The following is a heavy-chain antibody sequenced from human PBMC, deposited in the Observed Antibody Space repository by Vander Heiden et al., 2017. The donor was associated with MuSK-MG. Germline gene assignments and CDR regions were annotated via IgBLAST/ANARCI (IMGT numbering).Heavy chain of an antibody. CDR2: IYSGGST. V-gene: IGHV3-53*01. CDR1: GFTVSSNY. CDR3: ARDRTEDIVVVPAAMKEWGYFDL. Sequence: EVQLVESGGGLIQPGGSLRLPFAASGFTVSSNYMSWVGQAPGKGLEWVTVIYSGGSTYYADSVKGRFTISRDNSKNTLYLQMNSLRDEDTAVYYCARDRTEDIVVVPAAMKEWGYFDLWGRGTLVTVSS. D-gene: IGHD2-2*01. J-gene: IGHJ2*01.